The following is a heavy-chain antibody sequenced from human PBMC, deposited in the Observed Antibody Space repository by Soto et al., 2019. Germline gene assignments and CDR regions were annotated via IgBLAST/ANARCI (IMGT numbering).Heavy chain of an antibody. D-gene: IGHD3-22*01. CDR2: ISYDGSNK. Sequence: QVQLVESGGGVVQPGRSLRLSCAASGFTFSSYAMHWVRQAPGKGLEWVAVISYDGSNKYYADSVKGRFTISRDNSKNTLYLQMNSLRAEDTAVYYCAREEYYYDSSGYTYNWFDPWGKGTLVTVSS. CDR1: GFTFSSYA. V-gene: IGHV3-30-3*01. CDR3: AREEYYYDSSGYTYNWFDP. J-gene: IGHJ5*02.